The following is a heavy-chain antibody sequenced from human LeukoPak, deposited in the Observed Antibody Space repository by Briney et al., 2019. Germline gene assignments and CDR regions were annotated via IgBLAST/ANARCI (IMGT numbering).Heavy chain of an antibody. V-gene: IGHV4-30-4*01. CDR3: ARDPYCSSTSCYPGAFDI. CDR2: IYYSGST. CDR1: GGSISSGDYY. J-gene: IGHJ3*02. D-gene: IGHD2-2*01. Sequence: SQTLSLTCTVSGGSISSGDYYWSWIRQPPGKGLEWIGYIYYSGSTYYNPSLKSRVTISVDTSKNQFSLKLSSVTAADTAVYYCARDPYCSSTSCYPGAFDIWGQGTMVTVSS.